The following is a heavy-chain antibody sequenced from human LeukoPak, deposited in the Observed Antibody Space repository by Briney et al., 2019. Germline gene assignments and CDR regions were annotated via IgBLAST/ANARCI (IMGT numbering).Heavy chain of an antibody. D-gene: IGHD3-10*01. V-gene: IGHV1-2*02. CDR1: GYTFTDYF. CDR3: ARIWFGEYVSDY. Sequence: AASVKVSCKASGYTFTDYFMYWVRQAPGQGLEWMGWINPNSGGTNYAQKFQGRVTMTRDTSISTAYMELSRLRSDDTAVYYCARIWFGEYVSDYWGQGTLVTVSS. J-gene: IGHJ4*02. CDR2: INPNSGGT.